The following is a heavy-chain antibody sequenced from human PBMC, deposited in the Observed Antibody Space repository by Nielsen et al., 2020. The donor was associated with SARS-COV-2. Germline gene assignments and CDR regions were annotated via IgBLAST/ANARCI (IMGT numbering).Heavy chain of an antibody. V-gene: IGHV7-4-1*02. CDR3: ARDPGSTWP. CDR2: INTNTGKP. J-gene: IGHJ5*02. Sequence: WVGQAPGQGLEWMGWINTNTGKPTYAQGFTGRFVFSLDISVSTAYLQISSLKASDTAMYYCARDPGSTWPWGQGTLVTVSS. D-gene: IGHD2-2*01.